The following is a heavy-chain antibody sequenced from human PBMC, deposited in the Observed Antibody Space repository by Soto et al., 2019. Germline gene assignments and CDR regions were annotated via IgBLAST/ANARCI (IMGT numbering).Heavy chain of an antibody. D-gene: IGHD1-20*01. CDR1: GGSISSGDYY. CDR2: IYYSGST. Sequence: SETLSLTCTVSGGSISSGDYYWSWIRQPPGKGLEWIGYIYYSGSTYYNPSLKSRVTISVDTSKNQFSLKLSSVTAADTAVYYCASGITGTRSDYWGQGTLVTVSS. V-gene: IGHV4-30-4*01. J-gene: IGHJ4*02. CDR3: ASGITGTRSDY.